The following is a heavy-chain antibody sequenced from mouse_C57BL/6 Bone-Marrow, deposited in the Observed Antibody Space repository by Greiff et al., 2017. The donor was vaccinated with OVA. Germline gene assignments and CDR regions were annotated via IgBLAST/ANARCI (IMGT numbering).Heavy chain of an antibody. J-gene: IGHJ3*01. Sequence: QVQLQQPGAELVKPGASVKMSCKASGYTFTSYWITWVKQRPGQGLEWIGDIYPGSGSTNYNEKFKSKATLTVDTSSSTAYMQRSSLTSEDSAVYYCARRGGSSPAWFAYWGQGTLVTVSA. CDR3: ARRGGSSPAWFAY. D-gene: IGHD1-1*01. CDR1: GYTFTSYW. V-gene: IGHV1-55*01. CDR2: IYPGSGST.